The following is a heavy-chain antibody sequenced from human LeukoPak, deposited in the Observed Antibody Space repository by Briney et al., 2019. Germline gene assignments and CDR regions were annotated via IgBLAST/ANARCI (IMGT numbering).Heavy chain of an antibody. V-gene: IGHV3-23*01. D-gene: IGHD3-10*01. Sequence: GGSLRLSCAASGFTFSSYAMSWVRQAPGKGLEWVSAISGSGGSTYYADSVKGRFTVSRDDPHNTLYLQMNSVRAEDTAVYFCARGGVDHYGSGTYYLTYYFDHWGQGALVTVSS. CDR3: ARGGVDHYGSGTYYLTYYFDH. J-gene: IGHJ4*02. CDR1: GFTFSSYA. CDR2: ISGSGGST.